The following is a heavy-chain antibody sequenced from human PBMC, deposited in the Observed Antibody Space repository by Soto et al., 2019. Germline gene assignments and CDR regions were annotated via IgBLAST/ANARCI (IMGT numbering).Heavy chain of an antibody. CDR2: IYYRGIT. CDR3: ARGFGDDYGWGNYRYRYFDP. CDR1: GGSISSGTYY. V-gene: IGHV4-31*03. D-gene: IGHD3-16*02. J-gene: IGHJ4*02. Sequence: QVQLQESGPRLVRPSQTLSLTCTVSGGSISSGTYYWSWIRQLPGKGLEWIGYIYYRGITYYNPSLKSRASMSIDKSRKQFSLKVYSVTAADTAVYSCARGFGDDYGWGNYRYRYFDPWGPGTLVTVSS.